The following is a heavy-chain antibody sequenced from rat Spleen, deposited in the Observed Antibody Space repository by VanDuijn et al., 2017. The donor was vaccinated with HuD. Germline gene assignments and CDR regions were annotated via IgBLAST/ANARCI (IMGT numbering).Heavy chain of an antibody. D-gene: IGHD4-3*01. V-gene: IGHV5-20*01. CDR1: GFTFSDHG. Sequence: EVHLVESGGGLLQPGRSLKLSCAASGFTFSDHGMAWVLQAPTKGLVWVASISYDGGSTNYRDSVKGRFTISRDNAKNTLYLQMESLRSEDTATYYCAKDPWDSGANWFAYWGQGTLVTVSS. CDR3: AKDPWDSGANWFAY. J-gene: IGHJ3*01. CDR2: ISYDGGST.